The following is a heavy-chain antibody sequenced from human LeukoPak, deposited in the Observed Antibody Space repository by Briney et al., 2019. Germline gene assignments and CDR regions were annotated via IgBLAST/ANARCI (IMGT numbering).Heavy chain of an antibody. J-gene: IGHJ4*02. V-gene: IGHV3-48*03. Sequence: PGGSLRLSCAASGFTFSIYEMNCVRQAPGEGLEWVSHISSSGNTIYYAESVKGRFTISRDNAKNSLYLQMNSLRAEDTAVYYCARSGIAAAGSDYWGQGTLVTVSS. CDR3: ARSGIAAAGSDY. CDR2: ISSSGNTI. CDR1: GFTFSIYE. D-gene: IGHD6-13*01.